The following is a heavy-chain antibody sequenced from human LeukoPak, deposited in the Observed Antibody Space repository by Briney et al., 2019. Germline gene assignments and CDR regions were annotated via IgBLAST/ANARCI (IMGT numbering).Heavy chain of an antibody. CDR1: RYSISSGYY. CDR3: ARDWRVSARPGYMDV. CDR2: AYHSGTT. V-gene: IGHV4-38-2*02. D-gene: IGHD6-6*01. Sequence: PSETLSLTCSVFRYSISSGYYWGWIRQPPGKGLEWMGTAYHSGTTDYNPSLKSRVAISVDTSKNQFSLRLSSVTAADTAVYYCARDWRVSARPGYMDVWGKGTTVTVSS. J-gene: IGHJ6*03.